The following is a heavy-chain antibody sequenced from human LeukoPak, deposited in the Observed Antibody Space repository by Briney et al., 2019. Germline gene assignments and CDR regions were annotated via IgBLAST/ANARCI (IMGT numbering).Heavy chain of an antibody. V-gene: IGHV3-33*01. D-gene: IGHD6-13*01. CDR3: ARGDSSSWNNYFDY. CDR2: IWYDGSNK. J-gene: IGHJ4*02. Sequence: PGGSLRLSCAASGFTFSSYGMHWVRQAPGKGLEWVAVIWYDGSNKYYADSVKGRFTISRDNSKNTLYLQMNSLRAEDTAVYYCARGDSSSWNNYFDYWGQGTLVTVSS. CDR1: GFTFSSYG.